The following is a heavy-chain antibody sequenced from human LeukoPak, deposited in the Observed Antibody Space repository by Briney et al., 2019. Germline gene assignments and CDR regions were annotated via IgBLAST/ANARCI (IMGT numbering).Heavy chain of an antibody. CDR3: ARSYSSSWYYYYGMDV. Sequence: ASVKVSCKASGYTFTSYDMNWVRQATGQGLEWMGWMNPNSGNTGYAQKFQGRVTMTRNTSISTAYMELSSLRSEDTAVYYCARSYSSSWYYYYGMDVWGQGTTVTVSS. CDR2: MNPNSGNT. D-gene: IGHD6-13*01. V-gene: IGHV1-8*01. CDR1: GYTFTSYD. J-gene: IGHJ6*02.